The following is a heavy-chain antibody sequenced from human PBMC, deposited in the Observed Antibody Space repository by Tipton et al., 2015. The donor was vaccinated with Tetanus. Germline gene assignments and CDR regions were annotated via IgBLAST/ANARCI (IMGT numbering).Heavy chain of an antibody. D-gene: IGHD2-21*02. J-gene: IGHJ4*02. CDR2: IYPGDSDT. Sequence: QLVQSGAEVRKPGESLKISCKGSGYSFTTYWIAWVRQLPGKGLEWMGIIYPGDSDTRYGPAFQGRVTISADNSVPTAYLQWRSLRASDTAIYYCAGAVTGTLNPFYSDYWGQGTLVSVSS. CDR1: GYSFTTYW. CDR3: AGAVTGTLNPFYSDY. V-gene: IGHV5-51*01.